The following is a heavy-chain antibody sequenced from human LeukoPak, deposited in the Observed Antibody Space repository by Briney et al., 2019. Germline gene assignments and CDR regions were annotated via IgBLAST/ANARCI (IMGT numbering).Heavy chain of an antibody. D-gene: IGHD3-9*01. CDR2: IFTSGST. CDR3: ARVLTGPPCFDY. J-gene: IGHJ4*02. CDR1: GGSISSGSYY. V-gene: IGHV4-61*02. Sequence: PSETLSLTCTVSGGSISSGSYYWSWIRQPAGKGLEWIGRIFTSGSTNYIPSLKSRVTISVDTSKNQFSLRLSSVTAADTAVYYCARVLTGPPCFDYWGQGTLVTVSS.